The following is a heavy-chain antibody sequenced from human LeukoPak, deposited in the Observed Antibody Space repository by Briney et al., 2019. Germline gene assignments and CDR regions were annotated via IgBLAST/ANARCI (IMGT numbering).Heavy chain of an antibody. CDR1: GFTFSTYT. Sequence: GGSLRLSCVASGFTFSTYTMNWVRQAPGKGLEWVSSISTSSSYIYYADSVKGRFTISRDNAKNSLYLQMNSLRAEDTAVYYCAELGITMIGGVWGKGTTVTISS. V-gene: IGHV3-21*01. CDR2: ISTSSSYI. D-gene: IGHD3-10*02. J-gene: IGHJ6*04. CDR3: AELGITMIGGV.